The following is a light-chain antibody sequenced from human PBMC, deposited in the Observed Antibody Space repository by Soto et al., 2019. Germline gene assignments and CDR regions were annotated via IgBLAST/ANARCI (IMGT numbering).Light chain of an antibody. J-gene: IGKJ4*01. CDR3: QQYNNWPLT. CDR1: QSVSSN. V-gene: IGKV3-15*01. CDR2: GAS. Sequence: ERVMTQSPATLSVSPGERVTLSCRASQSVSSNLAWYQQKPGQAPRHLIYGASTRATGIPAGFSGSGSGTEFTLTISSLQSEDFAVYYCQQYNNWPLTFGGGTKVEIK.